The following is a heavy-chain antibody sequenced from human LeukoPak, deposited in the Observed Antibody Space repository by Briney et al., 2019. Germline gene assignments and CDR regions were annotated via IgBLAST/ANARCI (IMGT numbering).Heavy chain of an antibody. D-gene: IGHD4-23*01. V-gene: IGHV1-2*02. Sequence: ASVKVSCKASGYTFTGYYKHWVRQAPGQGLEWMGWINPNSGGTNYAQKFQGRVTMTRDTSISTAYMELSRLRSDDTAVYYCARDFWSPPDYGGNSGNDADYWGQGTLVTVSS. J-gene: IGHJ4*02. CDR1: GYTFTGYY. CDR3: ARDFWSPPDYGGNSGNDADY. CDR2: INPNSGGT.